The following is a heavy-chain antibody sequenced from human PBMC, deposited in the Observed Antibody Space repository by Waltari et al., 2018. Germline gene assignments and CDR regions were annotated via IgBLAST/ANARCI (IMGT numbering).Heavy chain of an antibody. CDR1: GYTFTDYY. CDR3: ATVRGGDLVGAMGNWFDP. Sequence: EVQLAQSGAEVKKPGATVKISCKVSGYTFTDYYMHWVQQAPGKGLEWMGLVDPEDGETIYAEKFQGRVTITADTSTDTAYMELSSLRSEDTAVYYCATVRGGDLVGAMGNWFDPWGQGTLVTVSS. CDR2: VDPEDGET. J-gene: IGHJ5*02. D-gene: IGHD1-26*01. V-gene: IGHV1-69-2*01.